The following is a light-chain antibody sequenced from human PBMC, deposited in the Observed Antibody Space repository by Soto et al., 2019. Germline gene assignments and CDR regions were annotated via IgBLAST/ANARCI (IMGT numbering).Light chain of an antibody. CDR3: DQVKRFPLS. CDR2: DAS. V-gene: IGKV1-12*01. Sequence: DIQMTQSPSSVSASVGDRVTITCRASQGITSRLSWYQQKPGKAPKLLIYDASSSQSGVPSRFSGSVFGTDFTLANSSVQPEDFATYYCDQVKRFPLSVGGGTRVE. J-gene: IGKJ4*01. CDR1: QGITSR.